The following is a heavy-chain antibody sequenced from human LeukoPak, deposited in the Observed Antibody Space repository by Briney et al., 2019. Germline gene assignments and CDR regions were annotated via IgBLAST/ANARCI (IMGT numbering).Heavy chain of an antibody. CDR2: IRYDGSNK. CDR1: GFAFSSDG. Sequence: PGGSLRLSCAASGFAFSSDGMHWVGEAPGKGMEWVAFIRYDGSNKYYADSVKGRFTIPRDNSKNTLYLQMNSLRAEDTAVYYCASSTGDKYRSSWGAFDIWGQGTMVTVSS. V-gene: IGHV3-30*02. D-gene: IGHD6-6*01. J-gene: IGHJ3*02. CDR3: ASSTGDKYRSSWGAFDI.